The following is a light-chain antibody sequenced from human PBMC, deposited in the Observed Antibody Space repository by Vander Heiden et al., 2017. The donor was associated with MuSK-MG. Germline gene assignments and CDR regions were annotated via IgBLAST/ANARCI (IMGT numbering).Light chain of an antibody. CDR2: GAS. J-gene: IGKJ4*02. CDR1: QTVRSRN. CDR3: QQYDSSPWA. Sequence: ETVLTQSPTTLSLSSGARATLSCSASQTVRSRNLAWYQHKPGQAPRLLLYGASLRAAGVPDRFSGSGSGTDFTLTINRVEPEDFAVYYCQQYDSSPWAFGEGTKVEIK. V-gene: IGKV3-20*01.